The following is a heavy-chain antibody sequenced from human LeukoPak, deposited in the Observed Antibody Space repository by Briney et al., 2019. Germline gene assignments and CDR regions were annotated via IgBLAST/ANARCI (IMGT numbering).Heavy chain of an antibody. CDR1: GFSVSSTY. CDR3: ACQGRDSYDSSGYSPDDY. Sequence: GGSLRLSCAASGFSVSSTYMSWVRQAPGKGLEWVSVIYSSGSTYYADSVRGRFTISRDNFKNTLYLQMNSLRAEDTAVYYCACQGRDSYDSSGYSPDDYWGQGTLVTVSS. J-gene: IGHJ4*02. D-gene: IGHD3-22*01. CDR2: IYSSGST. V-gene: IGHV3-66*04.